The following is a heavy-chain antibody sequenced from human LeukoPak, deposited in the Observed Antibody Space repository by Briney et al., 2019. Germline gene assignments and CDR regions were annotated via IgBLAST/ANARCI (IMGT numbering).Heavy chain of an antibody. Sequence: SETLSLTCTVSDDSVSSHYWNWIRQPPGKGLEFIGWYKYSGDTDYNPSLKSRVSILLDTSDNQFALKVKSVTAADTAVYYCARASAVAQVGGYSYHPLDVWGQGTTVTVSS. CDR2: YKYSGDT. V-gene: IGHV4-59*08. CDR1: DDSVSSHY. CDR3: ARASAVAQVGGYSYHPLDV. J-gene: IGHJ6*02. D-gene: IGHD5-18*01.